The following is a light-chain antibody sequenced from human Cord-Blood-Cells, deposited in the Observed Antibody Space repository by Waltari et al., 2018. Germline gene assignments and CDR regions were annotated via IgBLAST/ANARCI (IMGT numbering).Light chain of an antibody. CDR2: LGS. CDR1: QSLLHSNGYNY. J-gene: IGKJ5*01. V-gene: IGKV2-28*01. Sequence: DIVMTQSPLSLPVTPGEPASISCRSSQSLLHSNGYNYLDWYLQKPGQSPQLLIYLGSNRASGGPDRFIGSGSVTDFTLKISRVEADDVGVDYCMQALQTPQITFGQGTRLEIK. CDR3: MQALQTPQIT.